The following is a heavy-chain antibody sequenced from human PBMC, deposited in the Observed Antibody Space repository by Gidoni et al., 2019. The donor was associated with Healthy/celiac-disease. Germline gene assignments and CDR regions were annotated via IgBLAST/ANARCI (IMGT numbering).Heavy chain of an antibody. D-gene: IGHD3-10*01. CDR2: IYYCGST. CDR3: ARQESLWFGELLPIDY. J-gene: IGHJ4*02. Sequence: QLQLQESRPGLVKPSETLSLTCTVSGGSISSSSYYWGWIRQPPGKGLEWIGSIYYCGSTYNNTSLKSRVTISVDTSKNQFSLKLSSVTAADTAVYYCARQESLWFGELLPIDYWGQGTLVTVSS. CDR1: GGSISSSSYY. V-gene: IGHV4-39*01.